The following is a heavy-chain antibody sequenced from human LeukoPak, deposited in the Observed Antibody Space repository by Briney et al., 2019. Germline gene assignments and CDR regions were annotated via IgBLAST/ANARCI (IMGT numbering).Heavy chain of an antibody. Sequence: SVKVSCKASGGTFSSYAISWVRQAPGQGLEWMGGIIPIFGTSNYAQKFQGRVTITADESTSTAYMELNSLRSEDTAVYYCARSGRFGSNWPGAGWGQGTLVTVSS. CDR1: GGTFSSYA. V-gene: IGHV1-69*13. CDR3: ARSGRFGSNWPGAG. J-gene: IGHJ4*02. D-gene: IGHD6-13*01. CDR2: IIPIFGTS.